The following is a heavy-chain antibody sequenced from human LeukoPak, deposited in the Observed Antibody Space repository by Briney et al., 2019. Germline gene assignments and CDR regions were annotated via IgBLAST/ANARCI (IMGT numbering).Heavy chain of an antibody. CDR2: ISRSSSSI. V-gene: IGHV3-48*02. CDR3: ARDLNWGFDY. CDR1: GFTFSSYT. D-gene: IGHD7-27*01. Sequence: PGGSLRLSCAASGFTFSSYTMNWVRQAPGKGLEWVSYISRSSSSISYADSVTGRFTISRDNAKNSLYLQMNSLRDEDTAVYYCARDLNWGFDYWGQGTLVTVSS. J-gene: IGHJ4*02.